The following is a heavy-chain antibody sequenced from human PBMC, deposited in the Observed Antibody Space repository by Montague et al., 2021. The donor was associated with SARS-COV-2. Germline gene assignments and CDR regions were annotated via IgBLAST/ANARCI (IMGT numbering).Heavy chain of an antibody. Sequence: SLRLSCAASGFTFSSYAMNWVRQAPGKGLEWVSVFYGGGGSTYYADSVKGRFTVSRDDSKNTLYLQMNSLRPEDTAMYYCAKDDIESETHYANWGFHYWGQGTLVTVSS. J-gene: IGHJ4*02. D-gene: IGHD7-27*01. CDR2: FYGGGGST. CDR3: AKDDIESETHYANWGFHY. V-gene: IGHV3-23*03. CDR1: GFTFSSYA.